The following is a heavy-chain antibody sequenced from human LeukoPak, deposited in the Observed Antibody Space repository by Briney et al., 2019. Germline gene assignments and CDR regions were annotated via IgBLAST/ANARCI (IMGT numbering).Heavy chain of an antibody. CDR3: ARVMEMATPLWYFDL. J-gene: IGHJ2*01. V-gene: IGHV1-69*05. Sequence: GASVKVSCKASGGTFSSYAISWVRQAPGQGLEWMGRIIPIFGTANYAQKFQGRVTITTGESTSTAYMELSSLRSEDTAVYYCARVMEMATPLWYFDLWGRGTLVTVSS. CDR1: GGTFSSYA. D-gene: IGHD5-24*01. CDR2: IIPIFGTA.